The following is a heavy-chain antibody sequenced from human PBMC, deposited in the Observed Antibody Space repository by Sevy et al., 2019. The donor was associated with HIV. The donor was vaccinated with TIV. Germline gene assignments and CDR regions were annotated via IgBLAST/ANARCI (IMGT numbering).Heavy chain of an antibody. J-gene: IGHJ4*02. V-gene: IGHV3-23*01. D-gene: IGHD5-18*01. CDR1: GFTFSSYA. CDR2: ISGSGGST. Sequence: GGSLRLSCAASGFTFSSYAMSWVRQAPGKGLEWVSAISGSGGSTYYADSVKGRFTISRDNSKNTLYLQMNSLRAEDTAVYYCASVDTAMVRFDYWGQGTPVTVSS. CDR3: ASVDTAMVRFDY.